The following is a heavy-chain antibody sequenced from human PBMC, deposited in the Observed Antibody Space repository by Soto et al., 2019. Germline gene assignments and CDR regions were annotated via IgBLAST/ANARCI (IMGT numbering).Heavy chain of an antibody. V-gene: IGHV2-5*02. CDR3: IQSRCGGDCLRSYASHYYYGVDV. J-gene: IGHJ6*02. CDR1: GFSLSTGGVG. Sequence: QITLKESGPTLVKPTQTLTLTCTFSGFSLSTGGVGVGWIRQPPGKALEWLALIYSDDDKRYTPSLGSRLTITKDTSKNQVVLTMTNMDPLDTATYYCIQSRCGGDCLRSYASHYYYGVDVWGQGTTVTVSS. CDR2: IYSDDDK. D-gene: IGHD2-21*02.